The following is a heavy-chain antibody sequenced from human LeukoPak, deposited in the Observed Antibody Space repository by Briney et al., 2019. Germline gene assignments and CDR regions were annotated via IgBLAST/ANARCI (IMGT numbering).Heavy chain of an antibody. J-gene: IGHJ4*02. D-gene: IGHD3-10*01. CDR2: MNPNSGNT. Sequence: ASVKVSCKASGYTFTSYDINWVRQATGQGLEWMGWMNPNSGNTGYAQKFQGRVTITRNTSISTAYMELSRLRSDDTAVYYCARDRSLVRGVIKYYFDYWGQGTLVTVSS. CDR3: ARDRSLVRGVIKYYFDY. V-gene: IGHV1-8*03. CDR1: GYTFTSYD.